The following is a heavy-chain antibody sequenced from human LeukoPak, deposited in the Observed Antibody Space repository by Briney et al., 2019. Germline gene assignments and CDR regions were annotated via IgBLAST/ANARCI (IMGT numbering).Heavy chain of an antibody. J-gene: IGHJ6*02. D-gene: IGHD3-10*01. CDR3: ARDPAGGSYYYYGMDV. V-gene: IGHV3-30-3*01. CDR1: GFTFSSYA. CDR2: ISYDGSNK. Sequence: PGGSLRLSCAASGFTFSSYAMHWVRQAPGKGLEWVAVISYDGSNKYYADSVKGRFTISRDNSKNTLYLQMNSLRAEDTAVYYCARDPAGGSYYYYGMDVWGQGTTVTVSS.